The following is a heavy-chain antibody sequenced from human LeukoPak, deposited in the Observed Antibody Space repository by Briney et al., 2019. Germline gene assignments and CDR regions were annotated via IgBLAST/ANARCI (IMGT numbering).Heavy chain of an antibody. V-gene: IGHV3-43*01. Sequence: GGSLRLSCAASGFTFHHYSMHWVRQPPGKGLEWVSLISWDGGITYYADSVRGRFTISRDNSKHSLSLEMNSLRTEDTALYYCAKDSNTGGYSFDSWGQGTLVTVSS. CDR1: GFTFHHYS. CDR2: ISWDGGIT. CDR3: AKDSNTGGYSFDS. D-gene: IGHD5-12*01. J-gene: IGHJ4*02.